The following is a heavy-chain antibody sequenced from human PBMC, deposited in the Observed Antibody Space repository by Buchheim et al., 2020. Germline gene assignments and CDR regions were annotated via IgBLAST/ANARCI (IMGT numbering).Heavy chain of an antibody. V-gene: IGHV1-2*04. D-gene: IGHD5-18*01. Sequence: VQLVQSGAEVKKPGASVKFSCKASGYTFNGYYIHWGRQAQGQGSEWMGWINPNSGGTNYAQTFQGWVTMTRAMSISTVYIELSRLKSDDTAVYYCARDPSGTASGYYYFYGMDVWGQGTT. CDR3: ARDPSGTASGYYYFYGMDV. CDR1: GYTFNGYY. J-gene: IGHJ6*02. CDR2: INPNSGGT.